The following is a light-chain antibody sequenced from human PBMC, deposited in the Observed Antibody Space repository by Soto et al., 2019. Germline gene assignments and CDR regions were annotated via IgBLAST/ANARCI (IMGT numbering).Light chain of an antibody. CDR1: QSVSSSY. CDR2: GAS. J-gene: IGKJ2*01. CDR3: QHYGSSPYT. Sequence: EIVLTQSPGTLSLSPGERATLSCRASQSVSSSYLAWYQQKPGQAPRLLIYGASSRATGIPDRFSGSGSGTDFTLIISRLEPADFAVFYCQHYGSSPYTFGQGTKLEIK. V-gene: IGKV3-20*01.